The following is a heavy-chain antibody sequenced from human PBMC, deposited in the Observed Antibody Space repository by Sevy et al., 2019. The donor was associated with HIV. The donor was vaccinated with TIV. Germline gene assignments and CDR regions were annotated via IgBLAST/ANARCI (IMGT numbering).Heavy chain of an antibody. J-gene: IGHJ4*02. CDR2: IWFDGSNT. CDR1: GFTFSTYG. D-gene: IGHD4-17*01. CDR3: ARDLEFYDYGDYGPAFMPDY. V-gene: IGHV3-33*07. Sequence: GGSLRLSCAASGFTFSTYGMYWVRQAPGMGLEWVAVIWFDGSNTYYADSVKGRFTISRDMAKNTLHLQMNSLRAEDTAVYYCARDLEFYDYGDYGPAFMPDYWGLRTLVTVSS.